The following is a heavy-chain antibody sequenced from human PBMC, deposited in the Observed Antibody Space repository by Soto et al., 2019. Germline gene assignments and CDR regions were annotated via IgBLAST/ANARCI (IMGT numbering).Heavy chain of an antibody. D-gene: IGHD5-18*01. J-gene: IGHJ5*02. CDR1: GGSINTYY. CDR2: VYYSGTT. Sequence: SETLSLTCAVSGGSINTYYWIWIRQPPGKGLEWIGHVYYSGTTKYNPSLRSRVTMSVDTSKNQFSLKLSSVTAADTAVYYCATYEWIQLWNWFDPWGQGTLVTVSS. CDR3: ATYEWIQLWNWFDP. V-gene: IGHV4-59*12.